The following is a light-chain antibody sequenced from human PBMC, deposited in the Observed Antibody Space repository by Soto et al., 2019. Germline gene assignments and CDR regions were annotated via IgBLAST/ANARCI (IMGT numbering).Light chain of an antibody. J-gene: IGKJ1*01. CDR3: QQYADRPRT. CDR2: GAS. Sequence: EIVMTQSPATLSVSPGGRATLSCRASQSISGTLAWYQQKPGQAPRLLIYGASTRAAGFPARFSGSGSGTEFTLTISSLESEDFAVYFCQQYADRPRTFGQGTKVDIK. V-gene: IGKV3-15*01. CDR1: QSISGT.